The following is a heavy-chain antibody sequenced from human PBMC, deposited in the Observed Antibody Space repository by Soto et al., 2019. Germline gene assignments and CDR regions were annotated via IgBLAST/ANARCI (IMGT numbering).Heavy chain of an antibody. CDR1: GFTFSSYS. V-gene: IGHV3-21*01. Sequence: EVQLVESGGGLVKPGGSLRLSCAASGFTFSSYSMNWXXXXXXKXXXXXSSISSSSSYIYYADSVKGRFTISRDNAKXXXXXXXXXXXXXXXXXXXXXXXXXXXXXXXXGLDYWGQGTLVTVSS. CDR2: ISSSSSYI. CDR3: XXXXXXXXXXXXGLDY. J-gene: IGHJ4*02.